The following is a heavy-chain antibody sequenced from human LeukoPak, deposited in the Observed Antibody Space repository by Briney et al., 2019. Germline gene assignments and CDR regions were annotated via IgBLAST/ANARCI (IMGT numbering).Heavy chain of an antibody. CDR2: IYYSGTT. V-gene: IGHV4-59*01. CDR1: GGSISSYY. J-gene: IGHJ5*02. Sequence: SETLSLTCTVSGGSISSYYWSWIRQPPGKGLEWVGYIYYSGTTKYNPSLKSRVTISVDTSKKQFSLKLSSVTAADTAVYYCARSDAWVGATGFDPWGQGTLVTVSS. CDR3: ARSDAWVGATGFDP. D-gene: IGHD1-26*01.